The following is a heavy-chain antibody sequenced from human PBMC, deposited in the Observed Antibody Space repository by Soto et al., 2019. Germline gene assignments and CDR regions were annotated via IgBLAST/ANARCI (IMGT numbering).Heavy chain of an antibody. CDR1: GGSISSYY. D-gene: IGHD6-19*01. Sequence: QLQLQESGPGLVKPSETLSLTCTVSGGSISSYYWSWIRQPPGKGLEWIGYIYYSGSTNYNPSLKSRVTISVDTSKNQFSLKLSSVTAADTAVYYCAREVAVAGTSAFDIWGQGTMVTVSS. J-gene: IGHJ3*02. CDR3: AREVAVAGTSAFDI. V-gene: IGHV4-59*01. CDR2: IYYSGST.